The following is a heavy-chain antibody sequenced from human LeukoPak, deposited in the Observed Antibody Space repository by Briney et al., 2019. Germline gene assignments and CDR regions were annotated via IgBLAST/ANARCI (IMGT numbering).Heavy chain of an antibody. Sequence: GGSLRLSCAASGFTFSSYSMNWVRQAPGKGLEWVSYISSSSSTIYYADSVKGRFTISRDNAKNSLYLQMNSLRAEDTAVYYCARNADYCLDYWGQGTLVTVSS. J-gene: IGHJ4*02. CDR3: ARNADYCLDY. CDR1: GFTFSSYS. V-gene: IGHV3-48*01. CDR2: ISSSSSTI. D-gene: IGHD4/OR15-4a*01.